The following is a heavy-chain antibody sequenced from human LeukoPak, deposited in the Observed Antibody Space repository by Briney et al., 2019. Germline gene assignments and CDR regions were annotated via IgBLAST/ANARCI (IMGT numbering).Heavy chain of an antibody. CDR3: ARDFAWGSGGAPIDDNWLDP. D-gene: IGHD7-27*01. Sequence: ASVKVSCKASGYIFSNYGITWVRQAPGHGPEWMGRISGHSGNTNYAQKFQDRATMTTDTSTSTAYMELRSLRFDDTAVYYCARDFAWGSGGAPIDDNWLDPWGQGILVTVSS. CDR2: ISGHSGNT. J-gene: IGHJ5*02. CDR1: GYIFSNYG. V-gene: IGHV1-18*01.